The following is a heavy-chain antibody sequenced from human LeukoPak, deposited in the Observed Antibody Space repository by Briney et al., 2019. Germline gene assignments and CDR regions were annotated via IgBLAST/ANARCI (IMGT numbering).Heavy chain of an antibody. D-gene: IGHD3-22*01. CDR3: ARDPLRRYYYDSSGYY. J-gene: IGHJ4*02. Sequence: SESLSLTCAVYGGSFSGYYWSWIRPPPGKGLEWIGEINHSGSTNYNPSLKSRVAISVDTSKNQFSLKLSSVTAADTAVYYCARDPLRRYYYDSSGYYWGQGTLVTVSS. CDR2: INHSGST. CDR1: GGSFSGYY. V-gene: IGHV4-34*01.